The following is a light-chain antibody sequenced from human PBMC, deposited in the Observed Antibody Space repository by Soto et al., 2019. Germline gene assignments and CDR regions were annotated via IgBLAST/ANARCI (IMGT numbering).Light chain of an antibody. J-gene: IGKJ2*01. CDR1: QSIRSH. V-gene: IGKV3-15*01. CDR3: QQYHNWPRT. Sequence: EIVMTQSPATLSVSPGESATLSCRASQSIRSHLDCYQLRPGQAPRLLIYGASSRATGIPARFSGSGSGTEFTLTIGSLQSDDFAVYYSQQYHNWPRTFGQGTKVDIK. CDR2: GAS.